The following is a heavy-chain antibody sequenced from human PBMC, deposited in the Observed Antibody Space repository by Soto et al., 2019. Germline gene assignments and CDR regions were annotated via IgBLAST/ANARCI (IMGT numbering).Heavy chain of an antibody. CDR2: MSHSGGT. CDR3: ARVERGTATTVVDAFDI. Sequence: QVQLQQWGAGLLKPSETLSLTCAVLGGSVNSGNYYWSWIRQPPGKRQEWIGEMSHSGGTHFNPSLKSRVTISVDTSKIQFSRTMSSVTAADTALYYCARVERGTATTVVDAFDIWGPGTMVTVSS. V-gene: IGHV4-34*01. CDR1: GGSVNSGNYY. D-gene: IGHD1-1*01. J-gene: IGHJ3*02.